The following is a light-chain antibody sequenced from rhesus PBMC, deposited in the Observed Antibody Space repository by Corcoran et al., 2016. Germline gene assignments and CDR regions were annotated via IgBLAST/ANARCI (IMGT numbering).Light chain of an antibody. V-gene: IGKV1-22*01. J-gene: IGKJ2*01. CDR2: KAS. CDR1: QGISSW. Sequence: DIQMTQSPSSLSASVGDTVTLTCRASQGISSWLAGYQQKPGKAPKPLIYKASSLQSGVPSRFSGSGSGTDVTLTISSLQSEDFATYYCQQYSSRPYSCGQGTKVEIK. CDR3: QQYSSRPYS.